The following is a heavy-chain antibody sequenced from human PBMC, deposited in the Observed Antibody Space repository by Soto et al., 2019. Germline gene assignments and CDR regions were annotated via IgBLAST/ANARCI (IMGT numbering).Heavy chain of an antibody. V-gene: IGHV4-31*03. CDR1: GGSISSGGYY. Sequence: QVQLQESGPGLVKPSQTLSLTCTVSGGSISSGGYYWSWIRHHPGKGLEWIGYIYYSGSTYYNPSLKSRVTISVDTSKNQFSLKLSSVTAADTAVYYCAIDGVDYSNEYWFDPWGQGTLVTVSS. CDR3: AIDGVDYSNEYWFDP. J-gene: IGHJ5*02. CDR2: IYYSGST. D-gene: IGHD4-4*01.